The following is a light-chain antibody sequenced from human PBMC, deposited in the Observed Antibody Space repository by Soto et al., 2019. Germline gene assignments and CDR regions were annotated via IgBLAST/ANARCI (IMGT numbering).Light chain of an antibody. J-gene: IGLJ1*01. V-gene: IGLV2-14*01. CDR2: DVS. Sequence: QSVLTQPASVSGSPGQSIAISCTGTSSDVGGYYSVSWYQQHPGKAPKLVIYDVSNRPSGVSNRFSGSKSGNTASLTISGLQAEDEADYYCSSYTSSTSEVFGTGTKLTVL. CDR3: SSYTSSTSEV. CDR1: SSDVGGYYS.